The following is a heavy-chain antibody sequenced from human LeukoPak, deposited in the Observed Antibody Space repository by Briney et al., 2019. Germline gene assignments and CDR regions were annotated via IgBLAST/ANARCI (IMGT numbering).Heavy chain of an antibody. CDR3: ARLPARGWFDP. V-gene: IGHV4-59*01. CDR2: IYYSGST. D-gene: IGHD3-10*01. CDR1: GGSISSYY. Sequence: SETLSLTCTVSGGSISSYYWSWIRQPPRKGLEWIGYIYYSGSTNYNPSLKSRVTISVDTSKNQSSLKLSSVTAADTAVYYCARLPARGWFDPWGQGTLVTVSS. J-gene: IGHJ5*02.